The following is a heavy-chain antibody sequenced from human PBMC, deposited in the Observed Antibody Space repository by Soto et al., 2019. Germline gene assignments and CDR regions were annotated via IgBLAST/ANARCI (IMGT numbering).Heavy chain of an antibody. V-gene: IGHV1-46*03. J-gene: IGHJ6*03. Sequence: GASVKVSCKASGYTFTSYYMHWVRQAPGQGLEWMGIINPSGGSTSYAQKFQGRVTMTRDTSTSTVYMELSSLRSEDTAVYYCAMRRWAPPGGYYYYMDVWGKGTTVTVSS. CDR3: AMRRWAPPGGYYYYMDV. D-gene: IGHD1-26*01. CDR1: GYTFTSYY. CDR2: INPSGGST.